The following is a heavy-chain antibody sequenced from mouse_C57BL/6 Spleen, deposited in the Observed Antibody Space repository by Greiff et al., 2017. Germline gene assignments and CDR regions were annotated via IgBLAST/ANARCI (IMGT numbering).Heavy chain of an antibody. CDR1: GYTFTDYY. Sequence: EVQLQQSGPELVKPGASVKISCKASGYTFTDYYMNWVQQSHGKSLEWIGDINPNNGGTSYNQMFKSKATLTVDKYSSTAYMELRSLTSEDSAVYYCARGWGKGFYDGYYGCAYWGQGTLVTVAA. V-gene: IGHV1-26*01. CDR2: INPNNGGT. J-gene: IGHJ3*01. D-gene: IGHD2-3*01. CDR3: ARGWGKGFYDGYYGCAY.